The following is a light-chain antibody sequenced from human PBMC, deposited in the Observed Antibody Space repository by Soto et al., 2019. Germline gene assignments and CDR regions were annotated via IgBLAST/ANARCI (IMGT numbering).Light chain of an antibody. J-gene: IGKJ4*01. Sequence: EIGLTQSPATLSLSPGERSTLSCRASQSVSSYLAWYQQKPGQAPRLLIYDASNRATGIPARFSGSGSGTDFTLTISSLEPEDFAVYYCQQRSNWPTFGGGTTVDTK. V-gene: IGKV3-11*01. CDR3: QQRSNWPT. CDR1: QSVSSY. CDR2: DAS.